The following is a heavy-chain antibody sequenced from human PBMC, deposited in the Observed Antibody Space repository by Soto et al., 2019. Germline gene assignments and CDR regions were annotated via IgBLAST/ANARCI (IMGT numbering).Heavy chain of an antibody. CDR1: GGSISTYY. J-gene: IGHJ6*02. CDR3: ARAWDYYDSSGYYYYYGMDV. CDR2: IYYSGST. Sequence: SETLSLTFTVSGGSISTYYWSWIRQPPGKGLEWIGYIYYSGSTNYNPSLKSRVTISVDTSKNQFSLKLSSVTAADTAVYYCARAWDYYDSSGYYYYYGMDVWGQGTTVT. V-gene: IGHV4-59*01. D-gene: IGHD3-22*01.